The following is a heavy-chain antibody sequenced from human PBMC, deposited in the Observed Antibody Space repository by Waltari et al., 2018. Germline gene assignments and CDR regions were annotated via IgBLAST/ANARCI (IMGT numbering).Heavy chain of an antibody. D-gene: IGHD2-2*01. CDR1: GGSISSGDYY. V-gene: IGHV4-30-4*08. CDR2: IYYSGST. J-gene: IGHJ5*02. CDR3: ARDCSSTSCLDWFDP. Sequence: QVQLQESGPGLVKPSQTLSLTCTVPGGSISSGDYYWSWIRQPPGKGLEWIGYIYYSGSTYYNPSLKSRVTISVDTSKNQFSLKLSSVTAADTAVYYCARDCSSTSCLDWFDPWGQGTLVTVSS.